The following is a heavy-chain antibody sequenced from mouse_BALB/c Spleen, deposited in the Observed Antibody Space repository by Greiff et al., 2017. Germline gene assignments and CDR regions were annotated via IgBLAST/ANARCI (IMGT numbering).Heavy chain of an antibody. J-gene: IGHJ3*01. V-gene: IGHV8-8*01. D-gene: IGHD2-3*01. CDR3: ARMGYDGYYCFAY. CDR1: GFSLSTSGMG. Sequence: QVTLKESGPGILQPSQTLSLTCSFSGFSLSTSGMGVGWIRQPSGKGLEWLAHIWWDDDKRYNPALKSRLTISKDTSSNQVFLKIASVDTADTATYYCARMGYDGYYCFAYWGQGTLVTVSA. CDR2: IWWDDDK.